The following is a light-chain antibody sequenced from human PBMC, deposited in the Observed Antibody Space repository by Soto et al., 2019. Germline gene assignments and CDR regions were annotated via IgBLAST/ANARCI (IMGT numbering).Light chain of an antibody. Sequence: EVVLTQSPATLPFSPGERATLPSRANQRFSPTYLAWYQQKPGQAPRLLIYGASSRATAIPDRFSGSGSGTDFTLTISRLEPEDFAVFYCHQYGSSPFTFGPGTKVDIK. CDR3: HQYGSSPFT. CDR1: QRFSPTY. J-gene: IGKJ3*01. CDR2: GAS. V-gene: IGKV3-20*01.